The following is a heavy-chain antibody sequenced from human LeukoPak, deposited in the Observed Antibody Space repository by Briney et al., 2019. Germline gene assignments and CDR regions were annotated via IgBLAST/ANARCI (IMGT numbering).Heavy chain of an antibody. CDR2: VYYSGST. J-gene: IGHJ4*02. CDR3: ARGSTPLTMVRRIPPLFDY. D-gene: IGHD3-10*01. CDR1: GGSISSYY. V-gene: IGHV4-59*01. Sequence: SETLSLTCTVSGGSISSYYWSWIRQAPGKGLEWIGYVYYSGSTNYNPSLKSRVTISVDTSKNQFSLKLSSVTAADTAVYYCARGSTPLTMVRRIPPLFDYWGQGTLVTVSS.